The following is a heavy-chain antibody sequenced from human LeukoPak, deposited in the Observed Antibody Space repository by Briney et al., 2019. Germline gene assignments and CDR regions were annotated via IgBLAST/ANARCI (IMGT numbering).Heavy chain of an antibody. D-gene: IGHD3-3*01. V-gene: IGHV1-2*02. CDR2: INPNSGGT. J-gene: IGHJ4*02. CDR1: GYTFTGYY. CDR3: ARVYDFWSGYYAIDY. Sequence: ASVKVSCKASGYTFTGYYMHWVRQAPGQGLEWMGWINPNSGGTNYAQKFQGRVTMTRGTSISTAYMELSRLRSDDTAVYYCARVYDFWSGYYAIDYWGQGTLVTVSS.